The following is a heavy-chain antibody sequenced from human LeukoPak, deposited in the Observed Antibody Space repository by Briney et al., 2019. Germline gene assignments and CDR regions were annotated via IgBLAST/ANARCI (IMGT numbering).Heavy chain of an antibody. Sequence: PSETLSLTCAVYGGSFSGYYWSWIRQPPGKGLEWIGEINHSGSTNYNPSLKSRVTISVDTSKNRFSLKLTSVTAADTAVYYCARVDGSCSGGSCPSGNWFDPWGQGTLVTVSS. CDR2: INHSGST. CDR3: ARVDGSCSGGSCPSGNWFDP. V-gene: IGHV4-34*01. J-gene: IGHJ5*02. D-gene: IGHD2-15*01. CDR1: GGSFSGYY.